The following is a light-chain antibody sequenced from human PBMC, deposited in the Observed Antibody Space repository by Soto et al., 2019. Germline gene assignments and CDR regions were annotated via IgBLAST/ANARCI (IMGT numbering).Light chain of an antibody. V-gene: IGKV3-20*01. CDR2: GTS. CDR1: QSVRSTY. CDR3: QQYGSSPPIT. J-gene: IGKJ5*01. Sequence: DIVLTQSPGTLSVSPGESPTLSCRASQSVRSTYLGCYQNKRGQAPRLVVYGTSNRATGIPDRFSGSGSGTDLTLTISRLETEDFAVYYCQQYGSSPPITFGQGTRLEIK.